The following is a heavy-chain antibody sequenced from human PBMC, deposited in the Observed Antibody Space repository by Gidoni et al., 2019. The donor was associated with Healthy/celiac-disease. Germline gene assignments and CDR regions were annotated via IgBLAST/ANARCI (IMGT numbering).Heavy chain of an antibody. CDR2: IYSGGST. CDR3: ARDDPTYYYDSSGRGSLDY. D-gene: IGHD3-22*01. CDR1: GFPVSSTY. Sequence: EVQLVESGGGLVQPGGSLRLSCAASGFPVSSTYMSWVRQAPGKGLEWVSVIYSGGSTYYADSVKGRFTISRDNSKNTLYLQMNSLRAEDTAVYYCARDDPTYYYDSSGRGSLDYWGQGTLVTVSS. J-gene: IGHJ4*02. V-gene: IGHV3-66*01.